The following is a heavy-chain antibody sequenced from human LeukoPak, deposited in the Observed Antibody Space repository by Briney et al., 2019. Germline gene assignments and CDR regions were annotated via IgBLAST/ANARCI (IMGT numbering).Heavy chain of an antibody. J-gene: IGHJ4*02. Sequence: GGSLRLSCAASGFTVSSNYMSWVRQAPGKGLEWVSVIYSGGSTYYADSVKGRFTISRDNSKNTLYLQMNSLRAEDTAVYYCARQSSGGSFEFDYWGQGTLVTVSS. CDR1: GFTVSSNY. V-gene: IGHV3-53*01. CDR2: IYSGGST. CDR3: ARQSSGGSFEFDY. D-gene: IGHD2-15*01.